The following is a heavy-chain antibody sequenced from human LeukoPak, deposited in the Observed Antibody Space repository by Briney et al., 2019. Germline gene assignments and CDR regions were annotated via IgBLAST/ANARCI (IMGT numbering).Heavy chain of an antibody. CDR3: ARGPPYYYDSSGFYFDY. J-gene: IGHJ4*02. CDR2: FIPIFGTA. V-gene: IGHV1-69*05. D-gene: IGHD3-22*01. Sequence: SVKVSCKASGGTFSSYAISWVRQAPGQGLEWMGGFIPIFGTANYAQKFQGRVTITTDESTSTAYMELSSLRSEDTAVYYCARGPPYYYDSSGFYFDYWGQGTLVTVSS. CDR1: GGTFSSYA.